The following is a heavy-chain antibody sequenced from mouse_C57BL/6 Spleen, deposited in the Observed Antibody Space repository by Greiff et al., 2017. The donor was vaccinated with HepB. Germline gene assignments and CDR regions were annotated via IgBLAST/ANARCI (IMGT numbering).Heavy chain of an antibody. CDR1: GYTFTSYW. Sequence: QVQLQQPGAELVRPGSSVKLSCKASGYTFTSYWMHWVKQRPIQGLEWIGNIDPSDSETHYNQKFKDKATLTVDKSSSTAYMQLSSLTSEDSAVYYCARSGYEFPYYAMDYWGQGTSVTVSS. CDR3: ARSGYEFPYYAMDY. V-gene: IGHV1-52*01. D-gene: IGHD2-2*01. CDR2: IDPSDSET. J-gene: IGHJ4*01.